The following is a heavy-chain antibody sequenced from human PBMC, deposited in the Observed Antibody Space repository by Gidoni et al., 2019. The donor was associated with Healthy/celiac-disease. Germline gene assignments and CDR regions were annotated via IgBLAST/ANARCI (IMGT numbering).Heavy chain of an antibody. Sequence: EVQLVESGGGLVQPGGSLRLSCAASGFTVSSNYMSWVRQAPGKGLEWVSVIYSGGSTYYADSVKGRFTISRDNSKNTLYLQMNSLRAEDTAVYYCARMDTAPSFDYWGQGTLVTVSS. CDR2: IYSGGST. CDR1: GFTVSSNY. J-gene: IGHJ4*02. CDR3: ARMDTAPSFDY. V-gene: IGHV3-66*01. D-gene: IGHD5-18*01.